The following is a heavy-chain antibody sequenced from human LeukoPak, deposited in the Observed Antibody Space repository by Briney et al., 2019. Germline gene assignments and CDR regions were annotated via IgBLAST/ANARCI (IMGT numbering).Heavy chain of an antibody. D-gene: IGHD2-2*02. V-gene: IGHV1-69*05. CDR3: ARAQYCSSTSCYTDAFDI. CDR1: AGTFSSYA. Sequence: SVKVSCKASAGTFSSYAISWVRQAPGQGLEWMGGIIPIFGTANYAQKFQGRVTITTDESTSTAYMELSSLRSEDTAVYYCARAQYCSSTSCYTDAFDIWGQGTMVTVSS. CDR2: IIPIFGTA. J-gene: IGHJ3*02.